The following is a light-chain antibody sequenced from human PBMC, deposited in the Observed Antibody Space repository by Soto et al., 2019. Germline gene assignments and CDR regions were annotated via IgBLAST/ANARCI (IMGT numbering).Light chain of an antibody. J-gene: IGKJ4*01. CDR2: GTS. Sequence: IVLTQSPGTLSLSPGERATLSCRASQSVSSSYLVWYQQRPGQPPRLLIYGTSTRAAGISDRFSGSGSGTDFTLTIYRLEPGESAVYYCQQYGTSALTFGGGTKV. CDR1: QSVSSSY. CDR3: QQYGTSALT. V-gene: IGKV3-20*01.